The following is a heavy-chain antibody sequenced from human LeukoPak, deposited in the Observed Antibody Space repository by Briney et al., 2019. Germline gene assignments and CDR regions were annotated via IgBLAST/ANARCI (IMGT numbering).Heavy chain of an antibody. J-gene: IGHJ4*02. CDR3: AKDRRPTTVVTYPSD. CDR1: GFTFSSYA. Sequence: PGGSLRLSCAASGFTFSSYAMSWVRQAPGKGLEWVSALSGSGSNTYYADSVKGRFTISRDNSKNTLYLRMNSLRAEDTAVYYCAKDRRPTTVVTYPSDWGQGTLVTVSS. V-gene: IGHV3-23*01. CDR2: LSGSGSNT. D-gene: IGHD4-11*01.